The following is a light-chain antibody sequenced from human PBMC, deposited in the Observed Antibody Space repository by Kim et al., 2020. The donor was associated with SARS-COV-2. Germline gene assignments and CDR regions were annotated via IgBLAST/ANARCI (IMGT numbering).Light chain of an antibody. CDR2: AAF. CDR3: QEYNSSPPVT. CDR1: QAISNY. J-gene: IGKJ1*01. Sequence: VGDRGTIACRASQAISNYLAWYQHKPGKAPKLLIYAAFALQSGVPSRFSGSGSGTDFTLTINSLQPEDVATYYCQEYNSSPPVTFGQGTKVDIK. V-gene: IGKV1-27*01.